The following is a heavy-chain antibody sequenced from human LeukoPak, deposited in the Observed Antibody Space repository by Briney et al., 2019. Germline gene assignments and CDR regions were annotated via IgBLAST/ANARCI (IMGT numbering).Heavy chain of an antibody. D-gene: IGHD1-26*01. V-gene: IGHV1-8*01. Sequence: GASVKVSCKASGYTFTSYDINWVRQATGQGLEWMGWMNPNSGNTGYAQKFQGRVTMTRNTSISTAYMELSRLRSEDTAVYYCARGGWELTHPEPTDYWGQGTLVTVSS. CDR3: ARGGWELTHPEPTDY. J-gene: IGHJ4*02. CDR1: GYTFTSYD. CDR2: MNPNSGNT.